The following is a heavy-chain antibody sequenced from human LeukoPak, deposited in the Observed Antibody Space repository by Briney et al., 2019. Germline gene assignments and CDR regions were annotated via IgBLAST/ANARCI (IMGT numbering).Heavy chain of an antibody. J-gene: IGHJ2*01. D-gene: IGHD4-17*01. CDR1: GFTFSDYY. Sequence: PGGSLRLSCAASGFTFSDYYMSLIRQAPGKGLEWASYIRSSGSTIYYADSVRGRFTISRDNAKNSLYLEMNSLRVEDTALYYCARDKLPYGDGDWYFDLWGRGTRVIVSS. CDR3: ARDKLPYGDGDWYFDL. V-gene: IGHV3-11*01. CDR2: IRSSGSTI.